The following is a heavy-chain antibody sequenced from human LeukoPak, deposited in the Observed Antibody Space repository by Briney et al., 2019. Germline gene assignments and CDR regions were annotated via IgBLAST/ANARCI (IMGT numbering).Heavy chain of an antibody. CDR2: IYYSGST. V-gene: IGHV4-59*01. Sequence: PSETLSLTCTVSGGSISSYYWSWIRQPPGKGREWIGYIYYSGSTNYNPSLKSRVTISVDTSKNQFSLKLSSVTAADTAVYYCARALGYSSSWYGFDYWGQGTLVTVSS. J-gene: IGHJ4*02. CDR3: ARALGYSSSWYGFDY. D-gene: IGHD6-13*01. CDR1: GGSISSYY.